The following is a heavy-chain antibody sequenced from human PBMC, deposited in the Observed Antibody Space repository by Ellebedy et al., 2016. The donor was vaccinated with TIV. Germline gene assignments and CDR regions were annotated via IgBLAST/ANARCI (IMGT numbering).Heavy chain of an antibody. J-gene: IGHJ4*02. CDR1: GFTFSSYW. D-gene: IGHD6-25*01. V-gene: IGHV3-7*03. CDR3: ARVHYLSSGSFDY. Sequence: GESLKISCAASGFTFSSYWMSWVRQAPGKGLEWVANIKQDGSEKYYVDSVKGRFTISRDNAKNSLYLQMNRLRAEDTAVYYCARVHYLSSGSFDYWGQGTLVTVSS. CDR2: IKQDGSEK.